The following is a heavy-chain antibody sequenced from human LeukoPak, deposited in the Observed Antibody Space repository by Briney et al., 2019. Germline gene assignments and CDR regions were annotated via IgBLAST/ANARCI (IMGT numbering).Heavy chain of an antibody. D-gene: IGHD7-27*01. CDR3: ARILNWGFDY. CDR2: IYYSGST. V-gene: IGHV4-39*07. CDR1: GGSISSSSYY. J-gene: IGHJ4*02. Sequence: SETLSLTCTVSGGSISSSSYYWGWIRQPPGKGLEWIGSIYYSGSTYYNPSLKSRVTISVDTSKNQFSLKLSSVTAEDTAVYYCARILNWGFDYWGQGTLVTVSS.